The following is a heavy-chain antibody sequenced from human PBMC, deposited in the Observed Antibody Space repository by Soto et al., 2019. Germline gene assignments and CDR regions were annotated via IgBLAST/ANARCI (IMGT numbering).Heavy chain of an antibody. Sequence: QVQLQESGPGLVKPSQTLSLTCTVSGGSISSGGYYWSWIRQHPGKGLEWIGYIYYSGSTYYNPYLTSRVTISVDTSKNQFSLKLSSVTAADTAVYYCARSPEATVTAFDYWGQGTLVTVSS. CDR2: IYYSGST. CDR3: ARSPEATVTAFDY. CDR1: GGSISSGGYY. D-gene: IGHD4-17*01. J-gene: IGHJ4*02. V-gene: IGHV4-31*03.